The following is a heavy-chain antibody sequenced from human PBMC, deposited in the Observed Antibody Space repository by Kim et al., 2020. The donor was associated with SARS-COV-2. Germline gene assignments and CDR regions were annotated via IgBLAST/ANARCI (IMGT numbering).Heavy chain of an antibody. V-gene: IGHV1-69*01. CDR3: ARDRRGFYYGSGSPFDY. J-gene: IGHJ4*02. Sequence: FQGRVTITADESTSTAYMELSSLRSEDTAVYYCARDRRGFYYGSGSPFDYWGQGTLVTVSS. D-gene: IGHD3-10*01.